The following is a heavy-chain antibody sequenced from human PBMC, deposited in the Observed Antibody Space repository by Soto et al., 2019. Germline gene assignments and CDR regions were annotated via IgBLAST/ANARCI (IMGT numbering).Heavy chain of an antibody. V-gene: IGHV4-4*07. Sequence: SETLSLTCTVSGGSISSYYWSWIRQTAGKGLEWIGRIYPSGNTNYNPSLKSRVTMSIDTSKNQLSLKLRSVTAADTAVYFCAGDEGYYYSGVDVWGQGTAVTVSS. J-gene: IGHJ6*02. CDR3: AGDEGYYYSGVDV. CDR2: IYPSGNT. CDR1: GGSISSYY.